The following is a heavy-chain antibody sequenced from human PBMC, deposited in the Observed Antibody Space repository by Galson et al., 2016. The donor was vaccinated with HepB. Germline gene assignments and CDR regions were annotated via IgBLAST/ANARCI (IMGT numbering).Heavy chain of an antibody. CDR1: GGTFSSYA. J-gene: IGHJ6*02. Sequence: SVKVSCKASGGTFSSYAISWVRQVPGQGLEWMGGIIPAFGTINYAQKFQGRVTITADESTSTANMELSSLTSEDKAVYYCAKGRTVSGGNGNYYYYGMDVWGQGTTVTVSS. CDR2: IIPAFGTI. D-gene: IGHD4-23*01. CDR3: AKGRTVSGGNGNYYYYGMDV. V-gene: IGHV1-69*13.